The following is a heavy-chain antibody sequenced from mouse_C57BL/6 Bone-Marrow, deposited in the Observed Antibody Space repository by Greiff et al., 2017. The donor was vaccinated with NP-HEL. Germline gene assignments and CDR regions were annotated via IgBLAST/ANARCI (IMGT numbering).Heavy chain of an antibody. D-gene: IGHD1-1*01. V-gene: IGHV6-3*01. CDR1: GFTFSNYW. J-gene: IGHJ3*01. CDR3: TDYYGSSWGPY. Sequence: EVNVVESGGGLVQPGGSMKLSCVASGFTFSNYWMNWVRQSPEQGLEWVAQIRLRSDNSAPHYEESVKGRFTISRDDYKSSVYLQMNNLRAEDTGIYYCTDYYGSSWGPYWGQGTLVTVSA. CDR2: IRLRSDNSAP.